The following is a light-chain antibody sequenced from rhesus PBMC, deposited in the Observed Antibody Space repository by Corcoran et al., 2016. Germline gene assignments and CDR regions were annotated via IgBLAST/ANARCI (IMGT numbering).Light chain of an antibody. J-gene: IGKJ2*01. CDR2: GAS. V-gene: IGKV3-10*01. CDR1: QSVSSY. Sequence: QVILTQSPATLSLSPGERATLSCRASQSVSSYLAWYQQKPGQAPRFLIYGASSRATGIPARFSGSGSGTDFTLTISSLEPEDVGVYHCYQHSSGYSFGQGTKVEIK. CDR3: YQHSSGYS.